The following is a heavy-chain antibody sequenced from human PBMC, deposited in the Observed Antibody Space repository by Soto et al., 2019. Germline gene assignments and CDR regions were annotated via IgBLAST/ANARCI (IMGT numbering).Heavy chain of an antibody. CDR3: AGIENIWFDP. J-gene: IGHJ5*02. Sequence: EVQLVESGGGLVQPGGSLRLTCTASGFTFTSSWMAWVRQAPGKGLEWVGNIKQDGSEVYYLDSVRGRFTISRDSAWKSLYLQVNSLRAEDTAVYYCAGIENIWFDPWGQGTLVAVSS. V-gene: IGHV3-7*01. CDR1: GFTFTSSW. CDR2: IKQDGSEV.